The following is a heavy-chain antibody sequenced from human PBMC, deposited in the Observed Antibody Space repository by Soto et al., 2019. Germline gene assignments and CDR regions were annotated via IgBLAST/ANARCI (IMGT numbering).Heavy chain of an antibody. CDR2: IYYSGST. CDR3: ARSFGWYAVDS. J-gene: IGHJ4*02. CDR1: GGSISSYY. D-gene: IGHD6-19*01. V-gene: IGHV4-59*12. Sequence: PSETLSLTCTVSGGSISSYYWSWIRQPPGKGLEWIGYIYYSGSTNYNPSLKSRVTILLDKSKNQFSLSLSFMTAADTATYYCARSFGWYAVDSWGQGILVTVSS.